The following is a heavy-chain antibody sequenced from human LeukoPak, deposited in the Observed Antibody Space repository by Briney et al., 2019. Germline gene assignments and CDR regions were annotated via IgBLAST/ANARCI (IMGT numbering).Heavy chain of an antibody. J-gene: IGHJ4*02. CDR2: IKQDGSEK. CDR3: ARATGYPSSIYYFDY. Sequence: GGSLRLSCAASGFIFSDYPMTWVRQAPGKGLEWVANIKQDGSEKYYVDSVKGRFTISRDNAKNSLYLQMNSLRAEDTAVYYCARATGYPSSIYYFDYWGQGTLVTVSS. CDR1: GFIFSDYP. V-gene: IGHV3-7*04. D-gene: IGHD5-12*01.